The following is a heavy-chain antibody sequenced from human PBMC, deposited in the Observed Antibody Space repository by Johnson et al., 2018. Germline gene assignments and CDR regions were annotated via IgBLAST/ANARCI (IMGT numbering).Heavy chain of an antibody. V-gene: IGHV3-33*06. D-gene: IGHD6-13*01. Sequence: QVQLVESGGGVVQPGRSLRLSCAASGFTFSSYGMHWVRQAPGKGLEWVAVIWYDGSNKYYADSVKGRFTISRDNSKNMLYLQMNSLRAEDTAVDYCAKDRGIAAAGSPDYALDIWGQGTMVTVSS. J-gene: IGHJ3*02. CDR2: IWYDGSNK. CDR3: AKDRGIAAAGSPDYALDI. CDR1: GFTFSSYG.